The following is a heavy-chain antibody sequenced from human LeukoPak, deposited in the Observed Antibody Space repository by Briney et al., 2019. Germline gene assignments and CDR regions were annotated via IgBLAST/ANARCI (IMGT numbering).Heavy chain of an antibody. D-gene: IGHD5-18*01. J-gene: IGHJ4*02. CDR1: GYTFTSYD. CDR2: MNTNSGNT. V-gene: IGHV1-8*03. CDR3: ARDQLGDTAMAIGPTPFDY. Sequence: ASVKVSCKTSGYTFTSYDINWVRQATGQGLEWMGVMNTNSGNTGYAQRFRGRVTITRNTSISTAYMELSSLRSEDTAVYYCARDQLGDTAMAIGPTPFDYWGQGTLVTVSS.